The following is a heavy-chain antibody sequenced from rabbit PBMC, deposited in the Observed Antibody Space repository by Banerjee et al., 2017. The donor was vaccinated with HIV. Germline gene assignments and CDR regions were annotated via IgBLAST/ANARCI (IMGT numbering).Heavy chain of an antibody. V-gene: IGHV1S40*01. J-gene: IGHJ3*01. Sequence: QSLEESGGDLVKPGASLTLTCIASGVSFSGDSYMCWVRQAPGKGLEWIACIDTGSSGFTYFASWAKGRFTISKTSSTTVTLQMTSLTAADTATYFCARNLENYAGSSYLDLWGQGTLVTVS. CDR2: IDTGSSGFT. CDR3: ARNLENYAGSSYLDL. CDR1: GVSFSGDSY. D-gene: IGHD8-1*01.